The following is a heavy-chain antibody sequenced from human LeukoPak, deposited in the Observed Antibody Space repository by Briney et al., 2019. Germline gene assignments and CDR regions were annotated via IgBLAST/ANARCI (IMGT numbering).Heavy chain of an antibody. CDR2: INPSGGST. CDR3: ARVFTIFGVVITYYMDV. V-gene: IGHV1-46*01. J-gene: IGHJ6*03. D-gene: IGHD3-3*01. CDR1: GYTFTSYY. Sequence: ASVKVSCKASGYTFTSYYMHWVRQAPGQGLEWMGIINPSGGSTSYAQKFQGRVTMTRDMSTSTVYMELSSLRSEDTAVYYCARVFTIFGVVITYYMDVWGKGTTVTVSS.